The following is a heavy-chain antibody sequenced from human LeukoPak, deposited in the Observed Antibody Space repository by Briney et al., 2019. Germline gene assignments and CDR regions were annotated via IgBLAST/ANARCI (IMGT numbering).Heavy chain of an antibody. CDR3: ARDKMDSYGFYYYYMDV. Sequence: GASVKVSCKASGGTFSSYAISWVRQAPGQGLEWMGWMNPNSGNTGYAQKFQGRVTITRNTSISTAYMELSSLRSEDTAVYYCARDKMDSYGFYYYYMDVWGKGTTVTVSS. V-gene: IGHV1-8*03. CDR1: GGTFSSYA. J-gene: IGHJ6*03. D-gene: IGHD5-18*01. CDR2: MNPNSGNT.